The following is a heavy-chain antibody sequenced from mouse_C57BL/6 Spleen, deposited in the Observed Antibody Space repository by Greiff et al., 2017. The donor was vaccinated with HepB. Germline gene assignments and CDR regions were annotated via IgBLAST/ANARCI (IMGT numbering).Heavy chain of an antibody. D-gene: IGHD2-2*01. CDR1: GYTFTSYT. CDR2: INPSSGYT. CDR3: ARSGGYGYDETPWFAY. J-gene: IGHJ3*01. V-gene: IGHV1-4*01. Sequence: VQLVESGAELARPGASVKMSCKASGYTFTSYTMHWVKQRPGQGLEWIGYINPSSGYTKYNQKFKDKATLTADKSSSTAYMQLSSLTSEDSAVYYCARSGGYGYDETPWFAYWGQGTLVTVSA.